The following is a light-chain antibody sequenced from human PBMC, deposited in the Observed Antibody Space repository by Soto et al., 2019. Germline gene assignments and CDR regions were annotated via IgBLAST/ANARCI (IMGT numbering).Light chain of an antibody. Sequence: EIVLTQSPATLSLSPGEGATVSCRASQSVSSSLAWHHQKAGQAPRLLIYDASNRATGIPARFSGNGSGTDFLLTIDSLEPEDFAVYYCQQRSDWPPWTFGQGTRVEIK. CDR3: QQRSDWPPWT. CDR1: QSVSSS. J-gene: IGKJ1*01. CDR2: DAS. V-gene: IGKV3-11*01.